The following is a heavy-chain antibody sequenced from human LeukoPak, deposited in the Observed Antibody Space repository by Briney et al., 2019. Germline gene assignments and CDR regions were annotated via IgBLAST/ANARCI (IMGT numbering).Heavy chain of an antibody. CDR1: GFTFNTYG. V-gene: IGHV3-33*03. D-gene: IGHD2/OR15-2a*01. J-gene: IGHJ5*02. CDR3: AKDISTTSLYNWFDP. CDR2: IPYDGSNT. Sequence: TGGSLRLSCTASGFTFNTYGMHWVRQAPGKGMKWVAAIPYDGSNTYYLDSVKGRFTISRDNSKNTLYLQMNSLRADDTAVYYCAKDISTTSLYNWFDPWGQGTLVTVSS.